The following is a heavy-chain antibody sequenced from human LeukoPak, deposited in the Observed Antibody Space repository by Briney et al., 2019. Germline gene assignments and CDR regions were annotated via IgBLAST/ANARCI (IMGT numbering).Heavy chain of an antibody. Sequence: GGSLRLSCAASGFTFDDYAMHWVRQAPGKGLEWVSGISWDSGSIGYADSVKGRFTISRDNAKNSLYLQMNSLRAEDTALYYCAKLHRSYYCGSGSGRWTPRKDYWGQGTLVTVSS. D-gene: IGHD3-10*01. CDR1: GFTFDDYA. CDR2: ISWDSGSI. J-gene: IGHJ4*02. V-gene: IGHV3-9*01. CDR3: AKLHRSYYCGSGSGRWTPRKDY.